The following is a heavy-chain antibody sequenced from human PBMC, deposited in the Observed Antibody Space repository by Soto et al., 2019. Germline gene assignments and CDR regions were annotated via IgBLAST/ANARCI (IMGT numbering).Heavy chain of an antibody. CDR1: GFTFSAYW. CDR2: IKEDGSEK. J-gene: IGHJ4*02. CDR3: ARCGSENDF. D-gene: IGHD5-12*01. Sequence: EVQLVESGGGLVQPGGSLRLSCAASGFTFSAYWMTWVRQAPGKGLEWVANIKEDGSEKNYVDSVKGRFTISRDNAMNSLYLEMNTLRAGDTAVYYCARCGSENDFWGQGTLVTVSS. V-gene: IGHV3-7*03.